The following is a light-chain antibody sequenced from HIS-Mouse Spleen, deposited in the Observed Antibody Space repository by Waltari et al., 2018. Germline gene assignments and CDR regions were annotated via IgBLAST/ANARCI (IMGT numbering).Light chain of an antibody. CDR2: EDS. CDR3: YSTDSSGNHRV. J-gene: IGLJ2*01. Sequence: SYELTQPPSVSVSPGQTARITCSGDALPKKYAYWYQQKSGQAPVVVIYEDSKRPSGTPERFSGSSSGTMGTLTISGAQVEDEADYYCYSTDSSGNHRVFGGGTKLTVL. V-gene: IGLV3-10*01. CDR1: ALPKKY.